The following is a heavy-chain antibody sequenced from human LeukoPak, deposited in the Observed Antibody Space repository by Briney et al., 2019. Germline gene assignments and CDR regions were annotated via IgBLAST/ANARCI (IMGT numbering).Heavy chain of an antibody. V-gene: IGHV3-7*01. D-gene: IGHD6-13*01. CDR3: AKVTRPIAAAGPFDY. Sequence: PGGSLRLSCAASGFTFSSYWMSWVRQAPGKGLEWVANIKQDGSEKYYVDSVKGRFTISRDNAKNSLYLQMNSLRAEDTAVYYCAKVTRPIAAAGPFDYWGQGTLVTVSS. J-gene: IGHJ4*02. CDR1: GFTFSSYW. CDR2: IKQDGSEK.